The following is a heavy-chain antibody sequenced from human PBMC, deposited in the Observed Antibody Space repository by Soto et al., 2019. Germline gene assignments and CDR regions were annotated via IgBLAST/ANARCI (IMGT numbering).Heavy chain of an antibody. CDR2: ISYTGST. CDR3: ATTGGYGTPGDY. J-gene: IGHJ4*02. D-gene: IGHD5-12*01. V-gene: IGHV4-31*03. CDR1: GGSVSSGDYY. Sequence: QVHLQESGPGLVKPSQTLSLNCTVSGGSVSSGDYYWTWIRQHPGKGLEWIGYISYTGSTYYNPSLERRVSISVDTSRTHVSLRLNSVTAADTAVYYCATTGGYGTPGDYWGQGTLVTVSS.